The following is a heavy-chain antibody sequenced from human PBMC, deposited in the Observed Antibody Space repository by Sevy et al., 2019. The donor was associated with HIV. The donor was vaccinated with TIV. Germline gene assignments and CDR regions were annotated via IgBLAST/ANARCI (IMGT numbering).Heavy chain of an antibody. CDR1: GFTFSSYS. CDR3: ASELGYCSGGSCHFWSFGNGMDV. D-gene: IGHD2-15*01. J-gene: IGHJ6*02. CDR2: ISSSSSTI. V-gene: IGHV3-48*02. Sequence: GGSLRLSCAASGFTFSSYSMIWVRQAPGKGLEWVSYISSSSSTIYYADSVKGRFTISRDNAKNSLYLQMNSLRDEDTAVYYCASELGYCSGGSCHFWSFGNGMDVWGQGTTVTVSS.